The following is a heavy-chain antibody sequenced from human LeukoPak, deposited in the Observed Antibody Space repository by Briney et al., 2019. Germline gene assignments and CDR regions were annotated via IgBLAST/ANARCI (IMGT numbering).Heavy chain of an antibody. J-gene: IGHJ6*03. Sequence: TGGSLRLSCEASGSGFTFGNFGMSWVRQAPGKGLEWASGISGSGYYTYYAGSVKGRFTISRDNSKNTLYIEMDSLRAEDTAVYYCAKDGSWGDYYFYFYMDVWGKGTTVTVSS. D-gene: IGHD3-16*01. V-gene: IGHV3-23*01. CDR2: ISGSGYYT. CDR1: GFTFGNFG. CDR3: AKDGSWGDYYFYFYMDV.